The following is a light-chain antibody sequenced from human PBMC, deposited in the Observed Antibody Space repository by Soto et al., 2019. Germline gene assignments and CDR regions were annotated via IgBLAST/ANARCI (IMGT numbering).Light chain of an antibody. CDR2: DVN. CDR3: CSYAGSYLWL. Sequence: QPVLTQPRSVSGSPGQSVAISCTGTSNDVGNYNYVSWYQQYPEKAPKLLIYDVNKRPSGVPGRFSGSKSGDTASLTISGLQAEDEAYYYCCSYAGSYLWLFGGGTQLTVL. V-gene: IGLV2-11*01. CDR1: SNDVGNYNY. J-gene: IGLJ3*02.